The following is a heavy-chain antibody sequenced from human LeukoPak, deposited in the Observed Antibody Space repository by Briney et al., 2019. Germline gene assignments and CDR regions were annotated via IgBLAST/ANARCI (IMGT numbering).Heavy chain of an antibody. J-gene: IGHJ4*02. CDR1: GFTFDDYA. V-gene: IGHV3-9*03. D-gene: IGHD4-17*01. CDR2: ISWNSGSI. Sequence: GGSLRLSCAASGFTFDDYAMHWVRQAPGKGLEWVSGISWNSGSIGYADSVKGRFTISRDNAKNSLYLQMNSLRAEDMALYYCAKGSTVTPYSLFDYWGQGTLVTVSS. CDR3: AKGSTVTPYSLFDY.